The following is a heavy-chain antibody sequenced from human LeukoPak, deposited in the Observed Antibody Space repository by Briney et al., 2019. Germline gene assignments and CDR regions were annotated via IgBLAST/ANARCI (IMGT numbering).Heavy chain of an antibody. CDR2: IYHSGST. V-gene: IGHV4-4*02. Sequence: SEALSLTCAVSGGSISSSNWWSGVRQPPGKGLEWIGSIYHSGSTYYNPSLKSRVTISVDTSKNQFSLKLSSVTAADTAVYYCARVGSLMGAGYFDYWGQGTLVTVSS. CDR3: ARVGSLMGAGYFDY. CDR1: GGSISSSNW. D-gene: IGHD1-26*01. J-gene: IGHJ4*02.